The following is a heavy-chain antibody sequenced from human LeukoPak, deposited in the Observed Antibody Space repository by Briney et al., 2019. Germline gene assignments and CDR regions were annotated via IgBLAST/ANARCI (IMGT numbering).Heavy chain of an antibody. D-gene: IGHD1-20*01. CDR2: MNPNNGGT. Sequence: ASVKVSCQTSGYTFTGFYMYWVRQAPGQGVEWMGWMNPNNGGTNYAQKSRGRVTMTRDTSISTDYMEPSRLTSDDTAVYYCARDMTGITGTTSYWGQGTLVTVSS. CDR3: ARDMTGITGTTSY. V-gene: IGHV1-2*02. CDR1: GYTFTGFY. J-gene: IGHJ4*02.